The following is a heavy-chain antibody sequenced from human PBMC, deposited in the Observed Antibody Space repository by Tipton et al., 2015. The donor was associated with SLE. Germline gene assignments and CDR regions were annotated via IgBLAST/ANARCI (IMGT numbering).Heavy chain of an antibody. CDR2: IWYGGSEQ. CDR3: AKDSSEQGGTYYGAFDI. D-gene: IGHD2-15*01. Sequence: SLRLSCAASEFVVRDNYMTWVRQAPGKGLEWVAVIWYGGSEQYYADSVKGRFTISRDNAKNTLYLQLDSLRPEDTGVYFCAKDSSEQGGTYYGAFDIWGQGTMVTVSS. V-gene: IGHV3-30*18. J-gene: IGHJ3*02. CDR1: EFVVRDNY.